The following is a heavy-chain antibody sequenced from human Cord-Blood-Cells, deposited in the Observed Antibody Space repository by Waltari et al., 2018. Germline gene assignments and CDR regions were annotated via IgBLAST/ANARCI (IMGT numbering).Heavy chain of an antibody. V-gene: IGHV4-31*03. CDR1: GGSISSGGYS. Sequence: QVQLQESGPGLVKPSQTLSLTCTVSGGSISSGGYSWSWIRQHPGKGLEWIGYIYYSGSTYYNPSLKSRVTISVDTSKNQFSLKLSSVTAADTAVYYCARGYSSSWYYFDYWGQGTLVTVSS. J-gene: IGHJ4*02. CDR3: ARGYSSSWYYFDY. CDR2: IYYSGST. D-gene: IGHD6-13*01.